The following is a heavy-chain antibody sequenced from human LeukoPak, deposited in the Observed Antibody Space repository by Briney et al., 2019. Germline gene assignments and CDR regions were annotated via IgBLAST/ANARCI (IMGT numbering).Heavy chain of an antibody. CDR2: INHSGST. CDR1: GGSISSSNW. Sequence: SGTLSLTCAVSGGSISSSNWWSWVRQPPGKGLEWIGEINHSGSTNYNPSLKSRVTISVDTSKSQFSLKLSSVTAADTAVYYCARLPKKYYYGSGRNLGPAYYFDYWGQGTLVTVSS. V-gene: IGHV4-4*02. J-gene: IGHJ4*02. D-gene: IGHD3-10*01. CDR3: ARLPKKYYYGSGRNLGPAYYFDY.